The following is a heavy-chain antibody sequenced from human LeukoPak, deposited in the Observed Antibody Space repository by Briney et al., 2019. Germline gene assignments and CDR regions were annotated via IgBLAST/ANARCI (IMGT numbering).Heavy chain of an antibody. CDR2: IYYSGTT. CDR1: GGSISSSTYY. J-gene: IGHJ3*02. V-gene: IGHV4-39*01. D-gene: IGHD2-15*01. CDR3: ASRYCRGGNCDSGLIGINAFDI. Sequence: SETLSLTCTVSGGSISSSTYYWGWIRQPPGKGLEWIVTIYYSGTTNYNPSLKSRVTISVDTSKNQLSLKLSSVTAADTAVYYCASRYCRGGNCDSGLIGINAFDIWGQGTMVTVSS.